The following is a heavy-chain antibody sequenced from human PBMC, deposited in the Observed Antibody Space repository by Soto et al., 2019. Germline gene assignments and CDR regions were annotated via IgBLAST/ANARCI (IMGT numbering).Heavy chain of an antibody. J-gene: IGHJ4*02. Sequence: PGGSLRLSCAASGFTFSSYGMHWVRQAPGKGLEWVAVISYDGSNKYYADSVKGRFTISRDNSKNTLYLQMNSLRAEDTAVYYCAKDKEDSSGYYYLDYWGQGTLVTVSS. CDR3: AKDKEDSSGYYYLDY. V-gene: IGHV3-30*18. CDR2: ISYDGSNK. CDR1: GFTFSSYG. D-gene: IGHD3-22*01.